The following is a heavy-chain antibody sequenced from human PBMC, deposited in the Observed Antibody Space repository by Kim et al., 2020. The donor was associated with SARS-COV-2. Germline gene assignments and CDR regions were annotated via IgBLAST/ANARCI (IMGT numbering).Heavy chain of an antibody. Sequence: GGSLRLSCAASGFTFSSYAMSWVRQAPGKGLEWVSAISGSGGSTYYADSVKGRFTISRDNSKNTLYLQMNSLRAEDTAVYYCAKRGSGWLGEWGYSSSPSAFDIWGQGTMVTVSS. CDR2: ISGSGGST. D-gene: IGHD6-13*01. V-gene: IGHV3-23*01. CDR1: GFTFSSYA. CDR3: AKRGSGWLGEWGYSSSPSAFDI. J-gene: IGHJ3*02.